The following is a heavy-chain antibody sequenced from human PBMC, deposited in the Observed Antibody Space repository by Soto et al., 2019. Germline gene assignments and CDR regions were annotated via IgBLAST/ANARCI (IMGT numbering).Heavy chain of an antibody. D-gene: IGHD2-15*01. CDR3: AREEDQHSQDCYGMDV. Sequence: GGSAKVSCKTAAYTFTSYYMHCLRRAPRQVVEWMGIVNHSSGSTTYEQKFQGRVNMTRDTSTSKVYMEMSSLRSEDTGVYYCAREEDQHSQDCYGMDVWGQGTTVTVSS. J-gene: IGHJ6*02. CDR2: VNHSSGST. V-gene: IGHV1-46*01. CDR1: AYTFTSYY.